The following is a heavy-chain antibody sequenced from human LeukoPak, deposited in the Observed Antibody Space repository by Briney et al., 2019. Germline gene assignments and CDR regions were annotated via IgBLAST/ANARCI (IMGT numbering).Heavy chain of an antibody. CDR3: AREGGGIAAGVYYFDY. CDR2: ISSRSSYI. CDR1: GFTFSSYS. J-gene: IGHJ4*02. Sequence: GGSLRPSCAASGFTFSSYSVNWVRQAPGEGLEWVSSISSRSSYIYYADSVKGRFTISRDNAKNSLYLQMNSLRAEDTAVYYCAREGGGIAAGVYYFDYWGQGTLVTVSS. D-gene: IGHD6-13*01. V-gene: IGHV3-21*01.